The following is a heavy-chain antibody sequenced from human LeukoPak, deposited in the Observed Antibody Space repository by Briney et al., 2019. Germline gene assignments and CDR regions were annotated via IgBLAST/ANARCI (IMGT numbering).Heavy chain of an antibody. V-gene: IGHV3-48*01. J-gene: IGHJ4*02. CDR2: ISAGGRTT. D-gene: IGHD4-17*01. CDR1: GLTFSNLK. CDR3: AREGGRDYGDYLSY. Sequence: GGSLRLSCAVSGLTFSNLKMNWVRQAPGKGLEWVSYISAGGRTTFYADSVTGRFTISRDNSKNTLDLQMNTLRAEDTAVYYCAREGGRDYGDYLSYWGQGTLVTVSS.